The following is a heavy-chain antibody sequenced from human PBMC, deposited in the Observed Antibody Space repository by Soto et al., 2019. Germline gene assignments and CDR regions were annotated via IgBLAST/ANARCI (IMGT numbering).Heavy chain of an antibody. CDR3: AHSYYGSEGGVDAFDI. CDR2: IYWDDDK. J-gene: IGHJ3*02. CDR1: GFSLSTSGVG. Sequence: QITLKESGPTLVKPTQTLTLTCTFSGFSLSTSGVGVGWIRQPPGKALEWLALIYWDDDKRYSPSLKSRLTITKDTSKNQVVRTMTNMDPVDTATYYCAHSYYGSEGGVDAFDIWGQGTMVTVSS. V-gene: IGHV2-5*02. D-gene: IGHD3-10*01.